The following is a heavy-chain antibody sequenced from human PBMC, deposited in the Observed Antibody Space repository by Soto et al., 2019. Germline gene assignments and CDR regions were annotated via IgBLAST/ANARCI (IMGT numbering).Heavy chain of an antibody. CDR2: ISAHNGNT. Sequence: QVHLVQSGAEVKKPGASVKVSCKGSGYTFTSYGITWVRQTPGQGLEWMGWISAHNGNTDYAQKLQGRVTVTRDASTSTAYMELRSLRSDDTAVYYCARGRYGDYWGEGALVTVSS. CDR3: ARGRYGDY. V-gene: IGHV1-18*01. J-gene: IGHJ4*02. CDR1: GYTFTSYG. D-gene: IGHD1-1*01.